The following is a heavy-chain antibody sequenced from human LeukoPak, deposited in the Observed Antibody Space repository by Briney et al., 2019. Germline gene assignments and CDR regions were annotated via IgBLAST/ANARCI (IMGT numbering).Heavy chain of an antibody. CDR3: ARHSSRLWSGEWVRGAFDI. D-gene: IGHD3-10*01. CDR2: INPNSGGT. J-gene: IGHJ3*02. Sequence: ASVKVSCKASGYTFTGYYMHWVRQAPGQGLEWMGWINPNSGGTNYAQKFQGWVTMTRDTSISTAYMELSRLRSDDTAVYYCARHSSRLWSGEWVRGAFDIWGQGTVVTVSS. V-gene: IGHV1-2*04. CDR1: GYTFTGYY.